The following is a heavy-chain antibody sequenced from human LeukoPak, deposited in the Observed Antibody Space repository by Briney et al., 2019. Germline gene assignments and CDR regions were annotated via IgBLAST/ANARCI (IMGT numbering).Heavy chain of an antibody. V-gene: IGHV3-74*01. CDR3: ARDLYYYGSGNFVPGLPDY. J-gene: IGHJ4*02. D-gene: IGHD3-10*01. CDR2: INSDGRST. Sequence: GGSLRLSCAASGFTFSSYWMHWVRQAPGKGLVWVSRINSDGRSTSYADSVKGRFTISRDNAKNTLYLQMNDLRAEDTAVYYCARDLYYYGSGNFVPGLPDYWGQGTLVTVSS. CDR1: GFTFSSYW.